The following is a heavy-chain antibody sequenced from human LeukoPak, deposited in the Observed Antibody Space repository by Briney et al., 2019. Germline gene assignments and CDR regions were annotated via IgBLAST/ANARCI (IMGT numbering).Heavy chain of an antibody. Sequence: LETLALACYDSGDSIISFYWSWIRPAPRKGLECIGFIYINGDTSYNPSLKGRATLSLDTSKNQFSLRLTSVTAADTAVYYCAKTARTFASWGPGTLVTVSS. CDR1: GDSIISFY. J-gene: IGHJ5*02. V-gene: IGHV4-4*09. D-gene: IGHD1-7*01. CDR2: IYINGDT. CDR3: AKTARTFAS.